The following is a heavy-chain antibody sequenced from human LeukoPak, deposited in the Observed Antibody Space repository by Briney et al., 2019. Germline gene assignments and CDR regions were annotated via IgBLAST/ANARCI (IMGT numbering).Heavy chain of an antibody. Sequence: SQTLSLTCVISGDSVSSQNGAWNWIRQSPSRGLEWLGRTYYRSKWYSDYAVSVQGRITINPDTSKNQFSLQLNSVTPEDTAVYYCARDLGTSGWYTFDYWGQGTLVTVSS. V-gene: IGHV6-1*01. CDR1: GDSVSSQNGA. CDR2: TYYRSKWYS. D-gene: IGHD6-19*01. CDR3: ARDLGTSGWYTFDY. J-gene: IGHJ4*02.